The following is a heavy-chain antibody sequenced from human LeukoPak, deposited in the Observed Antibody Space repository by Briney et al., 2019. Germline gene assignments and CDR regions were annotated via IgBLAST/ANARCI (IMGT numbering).Heavy chain of an antibody. CDR1: GFTFSSYA. J-gene: IGHJ4*02. D-gene: IGHD1-26*01. V-gene: IGHV3-30*04. CDR2: ISYDGSNK. CDR3: ARGSGSYYTGAYYFDY. Sequence: GGSLRLSCAASGFTFSSYAMHWVRQAPGKGLEWVAVISYDGSNKYYADSVKGRFTISRDNSKNTLYLQMNSLRAEDTAVYYCARGSGSYYTGAYYFDYWGQGTLVTVSS.